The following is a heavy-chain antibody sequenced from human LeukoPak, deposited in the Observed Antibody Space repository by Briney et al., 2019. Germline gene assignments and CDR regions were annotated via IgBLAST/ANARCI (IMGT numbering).Heavy chain of an antibody. V-gene: IGHV3-23*01. Sequence: GSLRLSCAASGFTFSSYAMSWVRQAPGKGLEWVSAISGSASNSYYADSVQGRFTISRVNSKNTLYLQMNTLRAEDTAVYYCAKRHFYDTSGFQLDYWGQGTLVTVSS. CDR1: GFTFSSYA. CDR2: ISGSASNS. D-gene: IGHD3-22*01. CDR3: AKRHFYDTSGFQLDY. J-gene: IGHJ4*02.